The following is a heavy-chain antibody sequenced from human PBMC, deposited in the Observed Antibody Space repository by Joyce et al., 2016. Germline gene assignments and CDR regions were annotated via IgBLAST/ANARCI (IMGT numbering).Heavy chain of an antibody. CDR2: IYPPDSDD. D-gene: IGHD4-11*01. V-gene: IGHV5-51*01. J-gene: IGHJ4*02. CDR3: ARFHYSSSAYFDY. Sequence: EVQLLQSGAEVKKPGDSLKIYCMGSGYNFSKYWIGWVRHVPGKGLEWIGIIYPPDSDDKYSPSFPGQVTISADRSISTAYLQWSSLKASDTAIYFCARFHYSSSAYFDYWGQGTLVTVSS. CDR1: GYNFSKYW.